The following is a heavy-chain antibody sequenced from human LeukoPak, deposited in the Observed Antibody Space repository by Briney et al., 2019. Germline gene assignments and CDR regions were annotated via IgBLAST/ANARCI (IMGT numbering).Heavy chain of an antibody. J-gene: IGHJ4*02. CDR1: GFTFSSYA. V-gene: IGHV3-23*01. CDR3: AKPLWFGELAVCFDY. Sequence: GGSLGLSCAASGFTFSSYAMSWVRQAPGKGLEWVSAISGSGGSTYYADSVKGRFTISRDNSKNTLYLQMNSLRAEDTAVYYCAKPLWFGELAVCFDYWGQGTLVTVSS. D-gene: IGHD3-10*01. CDR2: ISGSGGST.